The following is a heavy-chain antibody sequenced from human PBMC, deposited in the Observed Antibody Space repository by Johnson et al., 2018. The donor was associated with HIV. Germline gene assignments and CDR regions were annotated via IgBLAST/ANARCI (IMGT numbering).Heavy chain of an antibody. D-gene: IGHD3-22*01. CDR3: AKEERATMIVQTNDAFDI. J-gene: IGHJ3*02. Sequence: QVQLVESGGGLVQPGGSLRLSCVASGFTFSSYGMHWVRQAPGKGLEWVAFIRYDGSNKYYADSVKGRFTISRDNSKNTLYLQMNSLRAEDTAVYYCAKEERATMIVQTNDAFDIWGQGTMVTVSS. CDR2: IRYDGSNK. CDR1: GFTFSSYG. V-gene: IGHV3-30*02.